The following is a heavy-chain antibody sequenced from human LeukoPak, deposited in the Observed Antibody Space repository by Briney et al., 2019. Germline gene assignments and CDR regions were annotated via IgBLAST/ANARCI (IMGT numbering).Heavy chain of an antibody. CDR1: GFTFSTYA. V-gene: IGHV3-30*04. D-gene: IGHD5-18*01. CDR3: AREEYNSGLDY. CDR2: ISFDGSNK. J-gene: IGHJ4*02. Sequence: GGSLRLSCAVSGFTFSTYAMHWVRQAPGKGLEWVAVISFDGSNKYYADSVKGRFTISRDNSKNTLYLQVNSLRAEDTAVYYCAREEYNSGLDYWGQGTLVTVSS.